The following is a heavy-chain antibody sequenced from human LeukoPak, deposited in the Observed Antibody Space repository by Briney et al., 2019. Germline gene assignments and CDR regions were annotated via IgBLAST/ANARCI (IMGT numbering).Heavy chain of an antibody. J-gene: IGHJ6*02. CDR2: VDPDGTTT. Sequence: QSGGSRRLSCAATRFTLSNYWMHWVRQAPGEGLVWASRVDPDGTTTNYADSVTGRFTTSRGNVKNTLYLQMNSLRAEDTALYYCTRVQAGRSGLMDVWGRGTTVTVSS. CDR1: RFTLSNYW. D-gene: IGHD2-8*02. CDR3: TRVQAGRSGLMDV. V-gene: IGHV3-74*01.